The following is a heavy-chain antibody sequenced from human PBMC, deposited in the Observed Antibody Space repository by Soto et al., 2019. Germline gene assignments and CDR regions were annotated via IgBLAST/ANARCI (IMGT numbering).Heavy chain of an antibody. Sequence: EVQLVESGGGLVQPGGSLRLSCAASGFTFSAHYMDWVRQAPGKGLEWVGRIKHKANSYTTEYAASVEGRFTISREDSQNSLYLQMNSRKTEDTAVYYCSRVSLVGPSGGRYFDYWGQGSQVAVSS. CDR1: GFTFSAHY. CDR3: SRVSLVGPSGGRYFDY. CDR2: IKHKANSYTT. D-gene: IGHD1-26*01. V-gene: IGHV3-72*01. J-gene: IGHJ4*02.